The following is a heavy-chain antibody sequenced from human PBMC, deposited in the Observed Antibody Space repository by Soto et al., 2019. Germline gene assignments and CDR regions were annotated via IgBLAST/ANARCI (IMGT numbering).Heavy chain of an antibody. CDR1: GGSISSDNYS. V-gene: IGHV4-30-2*01. CDR3: ARTDEAPMASFDY. CDR2: IYPSGSS. Sequence: PSETLSLTCAVSGGSISSDNYSWNWIRQPPGKGLEWVGYIYPSGSSYSNPSLSSRATISVDSSKNQFSLRLSSVTAADTAVYYCARTDEAPMASFDYWGQGILVTVS. J-gene: IGHJ4*02. D-gene: IGHD3-10*01.